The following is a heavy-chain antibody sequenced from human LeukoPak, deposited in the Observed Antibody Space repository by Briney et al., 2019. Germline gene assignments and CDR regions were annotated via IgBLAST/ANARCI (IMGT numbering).Heavy chain of an antibody. Sequence: SETLSLTCAVYGGSFSGYYWSWIRQPPGKGLEWIGEINHSGSTNYNPSLKSRVTISVDTSKNQFSLKLSSVTAADTAVYYCARSVVVVAATPGRSNWFDPWGQGTLVTVSS. CDR1: GGSFSGYY. CDR2: INHSGST. J-gene: IGHJ5*02. V-gene: IGHV4-34*01. CDR3: ARSVVVVAATPGRSNWFDP. D-gene: IGHD2-15*01.